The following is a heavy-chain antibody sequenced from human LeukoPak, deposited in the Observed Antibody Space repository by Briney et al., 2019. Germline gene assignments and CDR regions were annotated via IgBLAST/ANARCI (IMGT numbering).Heavy chain of an antibody. J-gene: IGHJ6*02. D-gene: IGHD3-3*01. CDR2: ISGSGGST. CDR3: AKRLYYDFWSGLDPYGMDV. Sequence: GGSLRLSCAASGFTFSSYAMSWVRQAPGKGLEWVSAISGSGGSTYYADSVKGRFTISRDNSKNTLYLQMSSLRAEDTAVYYCAKRLYYDFWSGLDPYGMDVWGQGTTVTVSS. V-gene: IGHV3-23*01. CDR1: GFTFSSYA.